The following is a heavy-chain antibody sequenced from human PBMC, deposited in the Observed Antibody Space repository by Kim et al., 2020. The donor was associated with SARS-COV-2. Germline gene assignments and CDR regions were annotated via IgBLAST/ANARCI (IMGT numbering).Heavy chain of an antibody. J-gene: IGHJ4*02. V-gene: IGHV4-59*09. D-gene: IGHD6-19*01. CDR2: ST. Sequence: STNNHPTLTSRVTRSVDTSKNQFSLKLSSVTAADTALYYCARGGCYYADWGQGTLVTVSS. CDR3: ARGGCYYAD.